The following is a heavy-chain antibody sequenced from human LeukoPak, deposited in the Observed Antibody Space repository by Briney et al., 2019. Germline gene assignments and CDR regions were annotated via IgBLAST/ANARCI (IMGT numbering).Heavy chain of an antibody. CDR3: ARGSDGELDYFDY. V-gene: IGHV3-30-3*01. Sequence: GGSLRLSCTASGFTFGDYAMSWVRQAPGKGLEWVAVISYDGSNKYYADSVKGRFTISRDNSKNTLYLQMNSLRAEDTAVYYCARGSDGELDYFDYWGQGTLVTVSS. J-gene: IGHJ4*02. CDR1: GFTFGDYA. CDR2: ISYDGSNK. D-gene: IGHD1-26*01.